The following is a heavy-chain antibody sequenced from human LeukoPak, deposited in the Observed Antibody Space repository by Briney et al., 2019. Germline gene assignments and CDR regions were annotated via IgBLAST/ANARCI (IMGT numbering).Heavy chain of an antibody. V-gene: IGHV1-18*01. CDR3: ARDPDDYDFWSGYGRGGFDY. J-gene: IGHJ4*02. D-gene: IGHD3-3*01. CDR1: GGTFISYA. Sequence: ASVKVSCKASGGTFISYAISWVRQAPGQGLEWMGWISAYNGNTNYAQKLQGRVTMTTDTSTSTAYMELRSLRSDDTAVYYCARDPDDYDFWSGYGRGGFDYWGQGTLVTVSS. CDR2: ISAYNGNT.